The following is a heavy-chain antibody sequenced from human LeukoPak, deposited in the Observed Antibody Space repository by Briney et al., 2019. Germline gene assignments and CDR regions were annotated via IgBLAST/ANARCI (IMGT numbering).Heavy chain of an antibody. D-gene: IGHD3-10*01. Sequence: SETLSLTCNVSGYSISSGYYWGWIRQPPGKGLEWIGSIYHSGNTYYNPSLKGRVTISVDTSKNQFSLKLSSVTAADTAVYYCARDFALFSYFDYWGQGTLVTVSS. CDR3: ARDFALFSYFDY. V-gene: IGHV4-38-2*02. CDR1: GYSISSGYY. CDR2: IYHSGNT. J-gene: IGHJ4*02.